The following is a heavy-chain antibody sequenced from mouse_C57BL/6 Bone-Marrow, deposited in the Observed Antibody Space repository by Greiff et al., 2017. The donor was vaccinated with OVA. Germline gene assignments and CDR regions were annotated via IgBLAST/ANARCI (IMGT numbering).Heavy chain of an antibody. V-gene: IGHV1-22*01. D-gene: IGHD1-1*01. CDR2: INPNNGGT. Sequence: VQLKESGPELVKPGASVKMSCKASGYTFTDYNMHWVKQSHGKSLEWIGYINPNNGGTSYNQKFKGKATLTVNKSSSTAYMELRSLTSEDSAVYYCARDDTTVVATDYWGQGTPLTVSS. J-gene: IGHJ2*01. CDR3: ARDDTTVVATDY. CDR1: GYTFTDYN.